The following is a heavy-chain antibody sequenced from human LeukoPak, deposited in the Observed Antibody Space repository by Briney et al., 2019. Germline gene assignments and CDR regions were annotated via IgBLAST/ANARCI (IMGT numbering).Heavy chain of an antibody. J-gene: IGHJ6*02. D-gene: IGHD5-12*01. CDR2: IYYSGST. CDR3: ALIVATTRLGYYYNGMDV. CDR1: GGSISSSSYY. Sequence: SETLSLTCTVSGGSISSSSYYWGWIRQPPGKGLEWIGSIYYSGSTYYNPSLKSRVTISVDTSKNQFSLKLSSVTAADTAVYYCALIVATTRLGYYYNGMDVWGQGTTVTVSS. V-gene: IGHV4-39*01.